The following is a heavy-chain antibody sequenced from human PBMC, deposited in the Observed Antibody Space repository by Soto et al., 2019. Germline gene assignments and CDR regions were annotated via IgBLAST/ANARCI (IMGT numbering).Heavy chain of an antibody. CDR3: AREDSIIIPAVSDF. J-gene: IGHJ4*02. D-gene: IGHD2-2*01. CDR2: ISKSDYT. V-gene: IGHV3-21*01. CDR1: GFAFNDYG. Sequence: GGSLRLSCTVSGFAFNDYGINWVRQAPGKGLEWVSSISKSDYTYYSDSVKGRFAISRDNAKGSVSLQMNTLRVEDTAVYYCAREDSIIIPAVSDFWGQGTLVTVSS.